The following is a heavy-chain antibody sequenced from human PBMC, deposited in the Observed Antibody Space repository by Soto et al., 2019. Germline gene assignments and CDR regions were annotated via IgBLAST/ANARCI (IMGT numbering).Heavy chain of an antibody. CDR1: GFTISYYT. V-gene: IGHV3-48*01. Sequence: PGGSLRLSCAASGFTISYYTMNWVRQAPGKGLEWVSDISSSSSTIYYADSVKGRFTISRDNAKNSLYLQMNSLRAEDTALYYCAREYSSSYANYFDYWGQGTLVTVSS. CDR2: ISSSSSTI. CDR3: AREYSSSYANYFDY. J-gene: IGHJ4*02. D-gene: IGHD6-6*01.